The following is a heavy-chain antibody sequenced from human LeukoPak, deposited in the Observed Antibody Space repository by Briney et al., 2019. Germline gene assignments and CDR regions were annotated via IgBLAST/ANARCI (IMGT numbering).Heavy chain of an antibody. CDR3: ARKGEPKSSNLYYYYGMDV. Sequence: ASVKVSCKASGYNLINYGISWVRQAPGQGLEWMGWISSYNGDTKYAQKFQGRVTMTTDTSTSTAHMELRSLRSDDTAVYYCARKGEPKSSNLYYYYGMDVWGQGTTVTVSS. J-gene: IGHJ6*02. CDR2: ISSYNGDT. V-gene: IGHV1-18*01. CDR1: GYNLINYG. D-gene: IGHD1-14*01.